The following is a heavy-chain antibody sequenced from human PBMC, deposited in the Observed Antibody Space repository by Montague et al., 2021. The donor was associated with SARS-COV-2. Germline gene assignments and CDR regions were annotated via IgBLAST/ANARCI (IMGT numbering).Heavy chain of an antibody. J-gene: IGHJ4*02. V-gene: IGHV4-30-4*08. Sequence: TLSLTCTVSGGSISRGDYYWNWIRQPPGKGLEWIANTYNNARTNYNLSLVIRVSVSVDTTKNQLSLRPISVTAADAAVYYCARRGGWSGDFWGQGTLVTVSS. CDR2: TYNNART. CDR3: ARRGGWSGDF. CDR1: GGSISRGDYY. D-gene: IGHD2-15*01.